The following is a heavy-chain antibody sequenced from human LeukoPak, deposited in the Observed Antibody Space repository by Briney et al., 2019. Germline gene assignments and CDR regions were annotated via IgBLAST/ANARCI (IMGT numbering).Heavy chain of an antibody. V-gene: IGHV3-20*04. D-gene: IGHD6-25*01. CDR3: ARDPGQRDYYFYYMDV. Sequence: GGSLRLSCAASGFTFDDYVMSWVREAPEKGLEWGSRIYCNGGSTSYADSVKGRFTISSDNAKNSLYLQMNSLRAEDTAVYYCARDPGQRDYYFYYMDVWGKGTTVTVSS. CDR1: GFTFDDYV. J-gene: IGHJ6*03. CDR2: IYCNGGST.